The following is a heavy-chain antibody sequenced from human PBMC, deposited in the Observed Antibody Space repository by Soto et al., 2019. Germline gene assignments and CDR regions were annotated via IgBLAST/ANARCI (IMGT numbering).Heavy chain of an antibody. J-gene: IGHJ5*02. Sequence: SETLSLTCTVSGGSISSGGYYWSWIRQHPGKGLEWIGYIYYSGSTYYNPSLKSRVTISVDTSKNQFSLKLSSVTAADTAVYYCARASEGGDYGDYVDWFDPWGQGTLVTVSS. V-gene: IGHV4-31*03. CDR3: ARASEGGDYGDYVDWFDP. CDR2: IYYSGST. D-gene: IGHD4-17*01. CDR1: GGSISSGGYY.